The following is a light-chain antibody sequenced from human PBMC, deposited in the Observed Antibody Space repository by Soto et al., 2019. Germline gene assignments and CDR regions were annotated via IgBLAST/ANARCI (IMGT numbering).Light chain of an antibody. V-gene: IGLV1-40*01. J-gene: IGLJ2*01. CDR3: QSYDSSLSAVL. CDR2: ANT. Sequence: QSVLTQPPSVSGAPGQRVTISCTGSSSNIGTPYDVHWYQQVPGTAPKLLIYANTNRPSGVPDRFSGSKSGTSASLAITGLQADDEADYYCQSYDSSLSAVLFGGRTKLTVL. CDR1: SSNIGTPYD.